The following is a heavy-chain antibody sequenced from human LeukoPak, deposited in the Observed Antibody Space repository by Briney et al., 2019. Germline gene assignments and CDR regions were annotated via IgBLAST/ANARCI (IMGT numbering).Heavy chain of an antibody. CDR3: AAAAGTDY. V-gene: IGHV3-30*04. D-gene: IGHD6-13*01. CDR1: GFTFSSYA. Sequence: GRSLRLSCAASGFTFSSYATHWVRQAPGKGLEWVAVISYDGSNKYYADSVKGRFTISRDNSKNTLYLQMNSLRAEDTAVYYCAAAAGTDYWGQGTLVTVSS. J-gene: IGHJ4*02. CDR2: ISYDGSNK.